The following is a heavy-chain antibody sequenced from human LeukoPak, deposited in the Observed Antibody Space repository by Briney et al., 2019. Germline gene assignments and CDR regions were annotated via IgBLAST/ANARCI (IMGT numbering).Heavy chain of an antibody. CDR1: GGSFSDYY. D-gene: IGHD6-13*01. CDR2: IIHSGST. J-gene: IGHJ5*02. CDR3: ARDRRRQQLLHGWFDP. Sequence: PSETLSLTCAVYGGSFSDYYWNWIRQPPGKGLEWIGEIIHSGSTHYNPSLKSRVTISVDTSKSQFSLKLTSVTAADTAVYYCARDRRRQQLLHGWFDPWGQGTLVTVSS. V-gene: IGHV4-34*12.